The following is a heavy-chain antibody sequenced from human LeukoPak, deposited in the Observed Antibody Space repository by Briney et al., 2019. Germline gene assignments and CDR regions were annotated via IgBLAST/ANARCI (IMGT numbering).Heavy chain of an antibody. D-gene: IGHD3-22*01. J-gene: IGHJ4*02. CDR1: GGSISSFY. V-gene: IGHV4-4*07. CDR3: ARHVPAYYYDSSGYQYYFDY. CDR2: IYSSGST. Sequence: SETLSLTCTVSGGSISSFYWSWFRQPAGKGLEWIGRIYSSGSTNYNPSLKSRVTISVDTSKNQFSLKLSSVTAADTAVYYCARHVPAYYYDSSGYQYYFDYWGQGTLVTVSS.